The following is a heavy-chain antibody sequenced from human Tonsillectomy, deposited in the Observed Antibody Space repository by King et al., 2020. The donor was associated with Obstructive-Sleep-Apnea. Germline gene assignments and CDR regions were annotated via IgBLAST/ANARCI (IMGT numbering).Heavy chain of an antibody. V-gene: IGHV1-69*01. Sequence: QLVQSGAEVKKPGSSVKVSCKASGGAFSSYAISWVRQAPGQGLEWMGGIIPIFGTANYAQKFQGRVTITADESTSTAYMELSSLRSEDTAVYYCARESLPGTRFLDAFDIWGQGTMVTVSS. CDR3: ARESLPGTRFLDAFDI. D-gene: IGHD3-3*01. CDR1: GGAFSSYA. J-gene: IGHJ3*02. CDR2: IIPIFGTA.